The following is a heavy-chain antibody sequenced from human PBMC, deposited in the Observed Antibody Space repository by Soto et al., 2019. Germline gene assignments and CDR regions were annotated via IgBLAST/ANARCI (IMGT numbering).Heavy chain of an antibody. Sequence: SETLSLTCTVSGGSISSYYWSWIRQPPGKGLEWIGYIYYSGSTNYNPSLKSRVTISVDTSKNQFSLKLSSVTAADTAVYYCARDGARTQPYSSSWYHYFDYWGQGTLVTVSS. CDR1: GGSISSYY. CDR2: IYYSGST. CDR3: ARDGARTQPYSSSWYHYFDY. V-gene: IGHV4-59*01. J-gene: IGHJ4*02. D-gene: IGHD6-13*01.